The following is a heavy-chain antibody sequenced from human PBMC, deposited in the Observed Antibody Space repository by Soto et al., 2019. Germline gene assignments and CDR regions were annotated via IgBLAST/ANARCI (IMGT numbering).Heavy chain of an antibody. J-gene: IGHJ6*02. CDR2: IYYSGST. Sequence: QVQLQESGPGLVKPSQTLSLTCTVSGGSISSGDYYWSWIRQPPGKGLEWIGYIYYSGSTYYNPSLKSRVTISVDTSKNQFSLKLSSVTAADTAVYYCAREDLVGDGYNPHGMDVWGQGTTVTVSS. V-gene: IGHV4-30-4*01. D-gene: IGHD5-12*01. CDR1: GGSISSGDYY. CDR3: AREDLVGDGYNPHGMDV.